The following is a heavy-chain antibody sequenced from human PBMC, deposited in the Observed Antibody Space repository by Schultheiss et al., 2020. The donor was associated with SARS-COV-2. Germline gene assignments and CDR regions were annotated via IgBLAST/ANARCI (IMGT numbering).Heavy chain of an antibody. CDR3: ARGYDFPFGYWFDP. Sequence: GESLKISCAASGFTFDDYGMSWVRQAPGKGLEWVSGINWNGGSTGYADSVKGRFTISRDNAKNSLYVQMNSLRAEDTALYYCARGYDFPFGYWFDPWGQGTLVTVSS. CDR2: INWNGGST. CDR1: GFTFDDYG. D-gene: IGHD3-3*01. V-gene: IGHV3-20*04. J-gene: IGHJ5*02.